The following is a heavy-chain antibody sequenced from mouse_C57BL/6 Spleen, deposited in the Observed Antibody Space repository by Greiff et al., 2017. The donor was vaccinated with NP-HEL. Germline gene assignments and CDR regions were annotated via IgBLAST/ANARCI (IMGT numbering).Heavy chain of an antibody. CDR1: GYTFTDYY. CDR3: ASYDGYYERYFDV. V-gene: IGHV1-19*01. CDR2: INPYNGGT. J-gene: IGHJ1*03. Sequence: VQLQQSGPVLVKPGASVKMSCKASGYTFTDYYMNWVKQSHGKSLEWIGVINPYNGGTSYNQKFKGKATLTVDKSSSTAYMELNSLTSEDSAVYYCASYDGYYERYFDVWGTGTTVTVSS. D-gene: IGHD2-3*01.